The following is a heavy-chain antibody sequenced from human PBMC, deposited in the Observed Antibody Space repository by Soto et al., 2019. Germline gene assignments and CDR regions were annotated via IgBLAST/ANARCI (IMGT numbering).Heavy chain of an antibody. CDR3: ATGNPYYYDSSGYISPYYGMDV. D-gene: IGHD3-22*01. J-gene: IGHJ6*02. CDR2: IIPIFGTA. CDR1: GGTFSSYA. V-gene: IGHV1-69*13. Sequence: SVKVSCKASGGTFSSYAISWVRQAPGQGLEWMGGIIPIFGTANYAQKFQGRVTITADESTSTAYMELSSLRSEDTAVYYCATGNPYYYDSSGYISPYYGMDVWGQGTTVTVSS.